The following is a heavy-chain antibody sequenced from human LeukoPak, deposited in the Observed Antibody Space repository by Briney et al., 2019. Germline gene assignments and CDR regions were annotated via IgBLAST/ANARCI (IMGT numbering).Heavy chain of an antibody. CDR2: ISGSGGTT. CDR1: GFTFSSYG. V-gene: IGHV3-23*01. D-gene: IGHD3-22*01. J-gene: IGHJ4*02. CDR3: AKTNGYYSD. Sequence: PGGSLRLSCAASGFTFSSYGMNWVRQAPGKGLEWVSGISGSGGTTYYADSVKGRFTISRGNSKNSLSLQVSSLRAEDTAVYYCAKTNGYYSDWGQGTLVTFSS.